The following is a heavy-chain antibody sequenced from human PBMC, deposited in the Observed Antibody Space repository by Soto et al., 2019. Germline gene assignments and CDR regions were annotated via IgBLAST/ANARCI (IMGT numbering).Heavy chain of an antibody. CDR1: GGSISSGDYY. CDR2: IYYSGST. J-gene: IGHJ4*02. Sequence: QVQLQESGPGLVKPSQTLSLTCTVSGGSISSGDYYWSWIRQPPGKGLEWIGYIYYSGSTYYNPSLKSPVTISVDTSKNQFALKLSSVTAADTAVYYCASWYYYDSSGYYSRDYWGQGTLVTVSS. V-gene: IGHV4-30-4*01. D-gene: IGHD3-22*01. CDR3: ASWYYYDSSGYYSRDY.